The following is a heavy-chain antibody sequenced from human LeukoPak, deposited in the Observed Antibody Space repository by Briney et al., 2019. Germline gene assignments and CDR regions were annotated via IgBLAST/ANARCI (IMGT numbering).Heavy chain of an antibody. D-gene: IGHD3-16*01. CDR1: EFTFTTYG. V-gene: IGHV3-33*01. CDR3: VRDVWGDRDSYFDY. CDR2: IYYDGSNI. Sequence: PGRSLTLSCAASEFTFTTYGMHWVRQAPGKGLEWVAFIYYDGSNIYYADYVKGRFTISRDISKNTLYLQMDSLRAEDTAVYYCVRDVWGDRDSYFDYWGQGTLVTVSS. J-gene: IGHJ4*02.